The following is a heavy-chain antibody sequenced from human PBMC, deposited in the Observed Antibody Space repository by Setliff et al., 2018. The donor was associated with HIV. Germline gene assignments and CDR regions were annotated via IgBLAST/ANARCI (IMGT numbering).Heavy chain of an antibody. CDR2: IKEDGREK. V-gene: IGHV3-7*03. CDR1: GFSFSNSW. Sequence: GSLRLSCAASGFSFSNSWMTWVRQAPGKGLEWVATIKEDGREKYYVGSVKGRFTISRDNAKRSLYLQMNRLRAEDTAMYYCVRPVREPVDWGRGTLVTVSS. J-gene: IGHJ4*02. D-gene: IGHD6-19*01. CDR3: VRPVREPVD.